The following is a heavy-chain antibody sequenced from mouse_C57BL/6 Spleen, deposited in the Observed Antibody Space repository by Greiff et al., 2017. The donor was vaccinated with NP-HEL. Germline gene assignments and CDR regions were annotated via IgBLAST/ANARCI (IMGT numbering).Heavy chain of an antibody. D-gene: IGHD2-5*01. CDR1: GFSLTSYG. CDR3: ARRGYSNYGGYFDV. CDR2: IWSGGST. J-gene: IGHJ1*03. V-gene: IGHV2-2*01. Sequence: VQLQQSGPGLVQPSQSLSITCTVSGFSLTSYGVHWVRQSPGKGLEWLGVIWSGGSTDYNAAFIPRLSISKDNSKSQVFFKMNSLQADDTAIYYCARRGYSNYGGYFDVWGTGTTVTVSS.